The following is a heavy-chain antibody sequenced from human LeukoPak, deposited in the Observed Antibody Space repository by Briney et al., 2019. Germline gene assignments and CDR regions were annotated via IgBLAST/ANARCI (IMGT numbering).Heavy chain of an antibody. CDR1: GRSINSSSYY. J-gene: IGHJ4*02. D-gene: IGHD1-26*01. CDR3: AKCRVGATTSIDY. Sequence: SETLSLTCTLSGRSINSSSYYWGWIRQPRGKGREWIGSIYNSRSTYYNPYLKSRVTISVDTSNNQFSLKLSSVTAADTAVYYCAKCRVGATTSIDYWGQRTLVTVSS. V-gene: IGHV4-39*01. CDR2: IYNSRST.